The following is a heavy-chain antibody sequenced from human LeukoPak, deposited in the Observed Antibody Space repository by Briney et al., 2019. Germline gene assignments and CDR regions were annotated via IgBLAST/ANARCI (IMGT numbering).Heavy chain of an antibody. CDR2: ISAYNGNT. V-gene: IGHV1-18*01. J-gene: IGHJ6*03. CDR3: ARTAPGTPLGGYYYYMGV. CDR1: GYTFTTYG. Sequence: ASVKVSCKASGYTFTTYGINWVRQAPGQELEWMGWISAYNGNTNYAQNLRDSVTMTTDTATSTAYMELRSLRSDDTAVYYCARTAPGTPLGGYYYYMGVWGKGTTVTVSS. D-gene: IGHD1/OR15-1a*01.